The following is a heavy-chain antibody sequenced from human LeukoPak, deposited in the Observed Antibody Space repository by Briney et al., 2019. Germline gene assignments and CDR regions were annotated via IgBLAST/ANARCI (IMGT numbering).Heavy chain of an antibody. CDR2: IYTSGST. J-gene: IGHJ3*02. D-gene: IGHD3-22*01. V-gene: IGHV4-61*02. CDR1: GGSISSGSYY. Sequence: SETLSLTCTVSGGSISSGSYYWSWIRQPAGKGLEWIGRIYTSGSTNYNPSLKSRVTISVDTSKNQFSLKLSSVTAADTAVYYCARDRNYYDSSGYHCDRGDAFDIWGQGTMVTVSS. CDR3: ARDRNYYDSSGYHCDRGDAFDI.